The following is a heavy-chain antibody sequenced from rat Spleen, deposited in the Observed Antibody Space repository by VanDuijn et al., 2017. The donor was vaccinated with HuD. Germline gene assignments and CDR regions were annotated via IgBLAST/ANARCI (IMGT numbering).Heavy chain of an antibody. CDR1: GFTFSNYG. CDR3: TTRPYYSSLNWFPY. V-gene: IGHV5-20*01. CDR2: ISYDGDTT. J-gene: IGHJ3*01. Sequence: EVQLVESGGGLVQPGRSMKLSCAASGFTFSNYGLAWVRQAPKKGLEWVAYISYDGDTTYYRDSVKGRFTISTDNAKSTLYLQMDSLRSEDTATYYCTTRPYYSSLNWFPYWGQSTLVTVSS. D-gene: IGHD1-2*01.